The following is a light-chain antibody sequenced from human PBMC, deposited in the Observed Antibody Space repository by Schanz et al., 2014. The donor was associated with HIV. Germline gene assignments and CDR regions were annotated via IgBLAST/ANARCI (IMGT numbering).Light chain of an antibody. CDR1: QGISGY. CDR2: SAS. Sequence: AIRMTQSPSSFSASTGDRVTIACRASQGISGYLAWFQHKPGKAPKLLIYSASTLQSGVPSRFSGSGSETDFNLTISCLQSEDFATYYCQQSYSTPYTFGQGTKLEIK. J-gene: IGKJ2*01. V-gene: IGKV1-8*01. CDR3: QQSYSTPYT.